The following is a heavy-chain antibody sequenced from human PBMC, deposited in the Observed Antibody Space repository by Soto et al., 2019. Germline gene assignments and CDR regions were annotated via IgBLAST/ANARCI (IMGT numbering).Heavy chain of an antibody. CDR2: IYYSGST. J-gene: IGHJ5*02. CDR3: ARVLYYDILTGPQNWFDP. Sequence: QVQLQESGPGLVQPSETLSLTCTVSGGSISSYYWSWIRQPPGKGLEWIGYIYYSGSTNYNPSLKSRVTISVDTSKNQFSLKLSSVTAADTAVYYCARVLYYDILTGPQNWFDPWGQGTLVTVSS. D-gene: IGHD3-9*01. CDR1: GGSISSYY. V-gene: IGHV4-59*01.